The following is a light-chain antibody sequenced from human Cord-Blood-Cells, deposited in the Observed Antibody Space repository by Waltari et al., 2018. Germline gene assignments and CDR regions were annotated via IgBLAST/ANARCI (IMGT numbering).Light chain of an antibody. V-gene: IGKV3-11*01. CDR3: QQRGNWPFT. J-gene: IGKJ3*01. Sequence: EIVLTQSPATLSLSPGERAPLTCQASQSVSSYLAWYQQKPGQAPRLLIYDASNRATGIPARFSGSGSGTDFTLTISSLEPEDFAVYYCQQRGNWPFTFGPGTKVDIK. CDR1: QSVSSY. CDR2: DAS.